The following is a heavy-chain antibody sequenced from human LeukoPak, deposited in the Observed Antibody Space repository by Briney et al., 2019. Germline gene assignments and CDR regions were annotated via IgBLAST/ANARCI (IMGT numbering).Heavy chain of an antibody. V-gene: IGHV3-23*01. Sequence: PGGSLRLSCAASGFTFSTYAMNWVRQAPGKGLEWVSGISGSGGSTWYADSVKGRFTISRDNSKNTLYLQMNSLRAEDTAVYYCARGPDSSGSYFDYWGQGTLVTVSS. CDR3: ARGPDSSGSYFDY. J-gene: IGHJ4*02. CDR2: ISGSGGST. D-gene: IGHD3-22*01. CDR1: GFTFSTYA.